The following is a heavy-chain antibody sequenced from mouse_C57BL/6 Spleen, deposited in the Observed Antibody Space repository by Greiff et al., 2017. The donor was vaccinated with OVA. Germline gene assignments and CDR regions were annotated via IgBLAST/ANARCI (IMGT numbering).Heavy chain of an antibody. J-gene: IGHJ3*01. V-gene: IGHV1-39*01. CDR1: GYSFTDYN. Sequence: VQLKESGPELVKPGASVKISCKASGYSFTDYNMNWVKQSNGKSLEWIGVINPNYGTTSYNQKFKGKATLTVDQSSSTAYMQLNSLTSEDSAVYYCAREGRARDYDEGFAYWGQGTLVTVSA. CDR3: AREGRARDYDEGFAY. D-gene: IGHD2-4*01. CDR2: INPNYGTT.